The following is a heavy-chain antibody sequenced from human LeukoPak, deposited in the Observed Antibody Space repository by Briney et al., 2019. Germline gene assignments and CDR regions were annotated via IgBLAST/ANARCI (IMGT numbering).Heavy chain of an antibody. CDR2: INSDGTIT. CDR1: GFTSSSYW. Sequence: GGSLRLSCAASGFTSSSYWMHWVRQAPGKGLVWVSRINSDGTITSYADSVKGRFTISRDNAKNTLYLQMNSLRAEDTAVYYCARGTLIIAALIDYWGQGTLVTVSS. CDR3: ARGTLIIAALIDY. D-gene: IGHD6-6*01. V-gene: IGHV3-74*01. J-gene: IGHJ4*02.